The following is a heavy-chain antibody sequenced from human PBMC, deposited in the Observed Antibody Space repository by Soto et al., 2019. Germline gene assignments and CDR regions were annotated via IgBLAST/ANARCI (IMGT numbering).Heavy chain of an antibody. CDR2: INPNTSAT. Sequence: ASVKVSCKASGYIFTGYFIQWLRQAPGQGLEGMGWINPNTSATNYAQKFQGRVTMTRDTSLGAAYMELTSLRPDDTALYYCARSTWGGDHYYGMDVWGQGTPVTFYS. CDR1: GYIFTGYF. CDR3: ARSTWGGDHYYGMDV. D-gene: IGHD1-26*01. J-gene: IGHJ6*02. V-gene: IGHV1-2*02.